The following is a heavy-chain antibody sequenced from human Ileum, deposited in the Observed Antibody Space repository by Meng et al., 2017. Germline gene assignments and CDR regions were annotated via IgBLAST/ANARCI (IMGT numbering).Heavy chain of an antibody. CDR1: GYTFTGNN. D-gene: IGHD6-19*01. V-gene: IGHV1-2*06. CDR3: ARGVAEN. CDR2: IYPHNGAT. Sequence: QVQLGQSGGEVKTPGASVKVSCKTSGYTFTGNNIHWVRQAPGQGLEWMGRIYPHNGATNYAQTFQGRVTMTGDTSIATAYMELNRLTSDDTAVYYCARGVAENWGQGTLVTVSS. J-gene: IGHJ4*02.